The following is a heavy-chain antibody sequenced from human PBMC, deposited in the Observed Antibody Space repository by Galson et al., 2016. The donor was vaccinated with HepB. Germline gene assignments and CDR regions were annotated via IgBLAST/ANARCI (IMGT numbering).Heavy chain of an antibody. D-gene: IGHD3-3*01. Sequence: SLRLSCAASEFTFSSYAMSWVRQAPGKGLEWVSAISGSGGSTYYADSVKGRFTISRDNSKNTLYLQMNSLRAEDTAVYYCAKDLGFLEWLFFDSYYYYGMDVWGQGTTVTVSS. J-gene: IGHJ6*02. CDR3: AKDLGFLEWLFFDSYYYYGMDV. V-gene: IGHV3-23*01. CDR2: ISGSGGST. CDR1: EFTFSSYA.